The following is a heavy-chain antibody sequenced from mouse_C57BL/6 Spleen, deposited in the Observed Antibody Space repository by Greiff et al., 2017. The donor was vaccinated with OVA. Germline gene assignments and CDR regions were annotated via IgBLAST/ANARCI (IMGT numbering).Heavy chain of an antibody. Sequence: EVQVVESGGGLVKPGGSLKLSCAASGFTFSDYGMHWVRQAPEKGLEWVAYISSGSSTIYYADTVKGRFTISRDNAKNTLFLQMTRLRSEDTAMYYCARREGNAMDYWGQGTSVTVSS. CDR1: GFTFSDYG. CDR2: ISSGSSTI. V-gene: IGHV5-17*01. J-gene: IGHJ4*01. CDR3: ARREGNAMDY.